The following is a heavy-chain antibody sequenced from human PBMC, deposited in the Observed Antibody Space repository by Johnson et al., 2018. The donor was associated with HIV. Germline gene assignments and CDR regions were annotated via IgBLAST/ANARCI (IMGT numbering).Heavy chain of an antibody. CDR3: AREKLELGIDAFDI. Sequence: QVQVVESGGGLVQPGGSLRLSCAASGFTFSSYWMSWVRQAPGKGLEWVAVISYDGSNKYYADSVKGRFTISRDNSKNTLYLQMNSLRAEDTAVYYCAREKLELGIDAFDIWGQGTMVTVSS. CDR1: GFTFSSYW. D-gene: IGHD1-7*01. CDR2: ISYDGSNK. V-gene: IGHV3-30-3*01. J-gene: IGHJ3*02.